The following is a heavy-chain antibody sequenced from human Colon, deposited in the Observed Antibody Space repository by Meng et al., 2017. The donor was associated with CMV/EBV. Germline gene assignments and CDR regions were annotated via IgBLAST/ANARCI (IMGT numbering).Heavy chain of an antibody. Sequence: GGSLRLSCSASGFTFSHYSMNWVRQAPGKGLEWVGRVKSKTDGGTTDYAAPVKGRFTISRDDSKNTLYLQMNSLKTEDTAVYYCTTFRGVSWDDYWGQGTLVTVSS. CDR2: VKSKTDGGTT. J-gene: IGHJ4*02. CDR3: TTFRGVSWDDY. CDR1: GFTFSHYS. D-gene: IGHD1-26*01. V-gene: IGHV3-15*01.